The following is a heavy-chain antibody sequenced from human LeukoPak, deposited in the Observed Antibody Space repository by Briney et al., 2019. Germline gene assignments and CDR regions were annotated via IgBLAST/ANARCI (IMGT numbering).Heavy chain of an antibody. Sequence: GGSLRLSCAASGFTVSSNYMSWVRQTPGKGLEWLSIIYSSGSTYYADSLKGRFTISRDSSKNTLYLQVNSLRAEDTAVYYCARDSVALVAFDIWGQGTMVTVSS. CDR3: ARDSVALVAFDI. J-gene: IGHJ3*02. CDR2: IYSSGST. CDR1: GFTVSSNY. V-gene: IGHV3-53*01. D-gene: IGHD4-23*01.